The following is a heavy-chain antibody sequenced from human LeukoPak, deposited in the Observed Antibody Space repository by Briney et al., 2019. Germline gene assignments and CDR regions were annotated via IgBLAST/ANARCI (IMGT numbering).Heavy chain of an antibody. D-gene: IGHD5-24*01. CDR3: ARDREDGYSAFDI. CDR1: GGTFSSYA. Sequence: SVKVSCKASGGTFSSYAISWVRQAPGQGLEWMGGIIPIFGTANYAQKFQGRVTITADKSTSTAYMELSSLRSEDTAVYYCARDREDGYSAFDIWGQGTMVTVSS. V-gene: IGHV1-69*06. CDR2: IIPIFGTA. J-gene: IGHJ3*02.